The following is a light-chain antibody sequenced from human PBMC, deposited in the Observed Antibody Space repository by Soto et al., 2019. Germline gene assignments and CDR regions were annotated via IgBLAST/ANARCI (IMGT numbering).Light chain of an antibody. J-gene: IGKJ1*01. CDR3: QQYGSSGT. V-gene: IGKV3-20*01. CDR2: DAS. CDR1: ESVSSSY. Sequence: IVLTQSPGTLTLTPGERATLSCRASESVSSSYLAWYQQKPGQAPRLLIYDASSRATDIPDRFSGSGSGTDFTLTISRLEPEDFAVYYCQQYGSSGTFGQGTKVDIK.